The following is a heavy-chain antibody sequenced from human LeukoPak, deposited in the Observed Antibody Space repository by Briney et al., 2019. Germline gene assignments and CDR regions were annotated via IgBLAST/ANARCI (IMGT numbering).Heavy chain of an antibody. J-gene: IGHJ3*02. V-gene: IGHV3-33*01. Sequence: GRSLRLSCAASGFTFSSYGMHWVRQAPGKGLEWVAVIWYDGSNKYYADSVKGRFTISRDNSKNTLYLQMYSLRAEDTAVYYCARDCSGGSCGAFDIWGQGTMVTVSS. CDR2: IWYDGSNK. CDR1: GFTFSSYG. D-gene: IGHD2-15*01. CDR3: ARDCSGGSCGAFDI.